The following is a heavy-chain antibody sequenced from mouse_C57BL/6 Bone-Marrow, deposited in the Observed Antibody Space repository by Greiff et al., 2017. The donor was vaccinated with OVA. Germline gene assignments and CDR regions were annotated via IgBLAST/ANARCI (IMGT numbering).Heavy chain of an antibody. CDR2: IDPENGDT. J-gene: IGHJ4*01. Sequence: EVQLQQSGAELVRPGASVKLSCTASGFNIKDDYMHWVKQRPEQGLEWIGWIDPENGDTEYASKFQGKATITADTSSNTAYLQLSSLTSEDTAVYYCTTNYRDYYAMDYWGQGTSVTVSS. CDR1: GFNIKDDY. D-gene: IGHD2-12*01. V-gene: IGHV14-4*01. CDR3: TTNYRDYYAMDY.